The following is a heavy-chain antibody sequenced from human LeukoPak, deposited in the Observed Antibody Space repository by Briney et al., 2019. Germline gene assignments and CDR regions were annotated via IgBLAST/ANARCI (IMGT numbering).Heavy chain of an antibody. CDR3: ARVAGDIVVVPAVHWY. V-gene: IGHV1-18*01. CDR2: ISAYNGNT. Sequence: ASVKVSCKASGYTFTSYGISWVRQAPGQGLEWMGWISAYNGNTNYAQKLQGRVTMTTDTSTSTAYMELRSLRSDDTAVYYCARVAGDIVVVPAVHWYWGQGTLVTVSS. CDR1: GYTFTSYG. D-gene: IGHD2-2*01. J-gene: IGHJ4*02.